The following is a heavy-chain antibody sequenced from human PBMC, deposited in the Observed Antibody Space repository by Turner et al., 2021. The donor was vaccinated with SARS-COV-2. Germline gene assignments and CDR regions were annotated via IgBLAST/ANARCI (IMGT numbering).Heavy chain of an antibody. D-gene: IGHD3-10*01. Sequence: EVQLVESGGGLVQPGGSLRLSCAASGFTVSSNYMSGVRQAPGKGLEWVSVIYSGGSTFYADSVKGRFTISRDNSKNTLYLQMNSLRAEDTAVYYCARDFREGAFDIWGQGTMVTISS. CDR2: IYSGGST. V-gene: IGHV3-66*01. CDR3: ARDFREGAFDI. J-gene: IGHJ3*02. CDR1: GFTVSSNY.